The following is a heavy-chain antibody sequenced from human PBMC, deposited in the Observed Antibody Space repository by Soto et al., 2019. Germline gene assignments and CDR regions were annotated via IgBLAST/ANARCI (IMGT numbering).Heavy chain of an antibody. CDR3: TRDPSGGSRYYLDS. CDR2: IWYDGGNK. V-gene: IGHV3-33*01. J-gene: IGHJ4*02. CDR1: VFSFTTYG. D-gene: IGHD1-26*01. Sequence: GGSLRLSCAASVFSFTTYGMQWVRQSPGKGLEWVAVIWYDGGNKYYADSVKGRFAISKDNSQNTLYLQMNNLRPEDTAVYYCTRDPSGGSRYYLDSSGQGTLVTVSS.